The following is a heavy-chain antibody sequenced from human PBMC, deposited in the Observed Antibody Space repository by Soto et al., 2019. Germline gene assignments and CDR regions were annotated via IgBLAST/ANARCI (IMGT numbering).Heavy chain of an antibody. J-gene: IGHJ4*02. CDR1: GFTFSKAW. CDR3: TTDAARMALAGIGY. V-gene: IGHV3-15*07. Sequence: DVQLVESGGGLVKPGGSLRLSCAASGFTFSKAWMNWVLQAPGKGLEWVGRIKRKTDRGKTDYDAPVKGRFTISIDDSKNTLYLQMNSMKIEDAAVYYCTTDAARMALAGIGYWGQGTLVAVSS. D-gene: IGHD6-19*01. CDR2: IKRKTDRGKT.